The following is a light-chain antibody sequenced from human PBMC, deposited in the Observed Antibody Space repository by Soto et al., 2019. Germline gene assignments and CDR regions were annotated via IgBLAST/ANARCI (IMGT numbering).Light chain of an antibody. Sequence: DIQMTQSPSSLSASVGDRVTITCRASQSISSYLNWYQQKPGKAPEFLIYAASNLQSGVPSRFSGSGSGTDFTLTISGLRPEDFATYYCQQSYSSPQTFGQGTKVEIK. CDR1: QSISSY. CDR3: QQSYSSPQT. CDR2: AAS. V-gene: IGKV1-39*01. J-gene: IGKJ1*01.